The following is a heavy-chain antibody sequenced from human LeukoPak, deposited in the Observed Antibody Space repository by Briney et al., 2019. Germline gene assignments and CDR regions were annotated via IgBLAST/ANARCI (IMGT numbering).Heavy chain of an antibody. CDR1: GGSISSYY. Sequence: SETLSLTCTVSGGSISSYYWSWLRQPAGKGLEWIGRIYTSGSTNYNPSLKSRVTMSVDTSKNQFSLKLSSVTAADTAVYYCARDATMVRGVIIEYNWFDPWGQGTLVTVSS. D-gene: IGHD3-10*01. CDR3: ARDATMVRGVIIEYNWFDP. V-gene: IGHV4-4*07. CDR2: IYTSGST. J-gene: IGHJ5*02.